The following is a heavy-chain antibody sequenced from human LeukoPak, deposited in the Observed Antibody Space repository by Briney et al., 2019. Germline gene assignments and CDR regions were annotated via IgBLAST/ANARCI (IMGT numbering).Heavy chain of an antibody. CDR2: IIPIFGTA. V-gene: IGHV1-69*05. Sequence: SVKVSCKASGGTFSSYAISWVRQAPGQGIEWMRRIIPIFGTANYAQKFQGRVTITTDESTSTAYMELSSLRSEDTAVYYCARGGYSYGATYYYGSSGLNWFDPWGQRTLVTVSS. J-gene: IGHJ5*02. CDR1: GGTFSSYA. CDR3: ARGGYSYGATYYYGSSGLNWFDP. D-gene: IGHD3-22*01.